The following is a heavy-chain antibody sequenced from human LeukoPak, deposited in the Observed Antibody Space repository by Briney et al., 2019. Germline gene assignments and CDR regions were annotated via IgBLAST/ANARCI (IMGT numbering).Heavy chain of an antibody. CDR3: ARDLVGGWDDSSGYYYGYFDY. CDR1: GFTFSSYA. Sequence: PGGSLRLSCAASGFTFSSYAMHWVRQAPGKGLEWVAVISYDGNNKYYADSVKGRFTISRDNSKNTLYLQMNSPRAEDTAVYYCARDLVGGWDDSSGYYYGYFDYWGQGTLVTVSS. D-gene: IGHD3-22*01. CDR2: ISYDGNNK. V-gene: IGHV3-30-3*01. J-gene: IGHJ4*02.